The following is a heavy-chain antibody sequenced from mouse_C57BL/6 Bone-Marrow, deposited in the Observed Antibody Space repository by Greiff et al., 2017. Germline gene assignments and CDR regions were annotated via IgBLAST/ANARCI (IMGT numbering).Heavy chain of an antibody. J-gene: IGHJ4*01. Sequence: VQLQQPGAELVRPGTSVKLSCKASGYTFTSYWMHWVKQRPGQGLEWIGVIDPSDSYTNYNQKFKGKATLTVDTSSSTAYMQLSSLTSEDSAVYYCARGDTMVTTRAMDYWGQGTSVTVSS. CDR1: GYTFTSYW. CDR2: IDPSDSYT. CDR3: ARGDTMVTTRAMDY. V-gene: IGHV1-59*01. D-gene: IGHD2-2*01.